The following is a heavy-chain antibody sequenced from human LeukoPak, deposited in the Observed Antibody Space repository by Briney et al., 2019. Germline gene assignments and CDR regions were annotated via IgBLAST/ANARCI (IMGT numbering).Heavy chain of an antibody. Sequence: GRSLRLSCAASGFTFSSYGMHWVRQAPGKGLEWVAVIWYDGSNKYYADSVKGRFTISRDNSKNTLYLQMNSLRAEDTAVYYCARSDSSGWYGAFDIWGQGTMVTVSS. V-gene: IGHV3-33*01. D-gene: IGHD6-19*01. CDR1: GFTFSSYG. J-gene: IGHJ3*02. CDR2: IWYDGSNK. CDR3: ARSDSSGWYGAFDI.